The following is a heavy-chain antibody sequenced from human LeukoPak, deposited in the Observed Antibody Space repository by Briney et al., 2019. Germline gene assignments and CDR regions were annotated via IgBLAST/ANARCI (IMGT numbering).Heavy chain of an antibody. J-gene: IGHJ4*02. CDR2: ISGSGSST. CDR3: ASTSR. Sequence: GGSLTLSCAASGFTFSSYAMSWLRQAPGRGLEGVAAISGSGSSTYYADSVEGRFTISRGNSKNTLYLQSNSLRAEDTAVYYCASTSRWGQGTLVTVSS. CDR1: GFTFSSYA. V-gene: IGHV3-23*01.